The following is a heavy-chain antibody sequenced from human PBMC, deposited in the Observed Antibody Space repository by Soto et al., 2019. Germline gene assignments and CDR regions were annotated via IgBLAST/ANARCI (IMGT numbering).Heavy chain of an antibody. J-gene: IGHJ4*02. Sequence: PSETLSLTCTVSGGSISSYYWSWIRQPPGKGLEWIGYIYYSGSTNYNPSLKSRVTISVDTSKNQFSLKLSSVTAADTAVYYCASTEYYYGSGSYPARFDYWGQGTLVTVSS. CDR3: ASTEYYYGSGSYPARFDY. CDR2: IYYSGST. D-gene: IGHD3-10*01. V-gene: IGHV4-59*08. CDR1: GGSISSYY.